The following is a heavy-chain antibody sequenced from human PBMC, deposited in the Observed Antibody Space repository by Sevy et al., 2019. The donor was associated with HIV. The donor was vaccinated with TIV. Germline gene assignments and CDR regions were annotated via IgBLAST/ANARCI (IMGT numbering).Heavy chain of an antibody. J-gene: IGHJ5*01. CDR1: GFTFSSYE. CDR3: VRVDAYYDEGLDS. D-gene: IGHD3-16*01. CDR2: ISSGGSPI. Sequence: GGSLRLSCAASGFTFSSYEMNWVRQAPGKGLELISYISSGGSPIYYADSVKGRFTISRDNAKNSLCLQMNSLRVEDTALYYCVRVDAYYDEGLDSWGQGTLVTVSS. V-gene: IGHV3-48*03.